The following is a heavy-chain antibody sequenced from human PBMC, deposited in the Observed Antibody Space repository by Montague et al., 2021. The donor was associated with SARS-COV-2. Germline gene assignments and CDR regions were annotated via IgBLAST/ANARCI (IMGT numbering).Heavy chain of an antibody. Sequence: SETLSLTCAVYGASFSGYYWSWIRQPPGRGLEWIGEIIHSGNTNYNPSLQSRLTISIDTSKSQFSLRLSSVTAADTAVYYCARCAYWLLFLASYYGMDVWGQGTTVTVSS. CDR2: IIHSGNT. J-gene: IGHJ6*02. CDR1: GASFSGYY. V-gene: IGHV4-34*12. CDR3: ARCAYWLLFLASYYGMDV. D-gene: IGHD2-2*01.